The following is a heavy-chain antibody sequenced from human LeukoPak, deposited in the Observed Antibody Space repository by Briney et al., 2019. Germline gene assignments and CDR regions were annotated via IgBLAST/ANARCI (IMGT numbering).Heavy chain of an antibody. V-gene: IGHV3-23*01. Sequence: PGGSLRLSCAASGFTISSYAMSWVRQAPGKGLEWVSAISGSGGSTYYADSVKGRFTISRDNSKNTLYLQMNSLRAEDTAVYYCAKFLAPAAIVGDGGFDYWGQGTLVTVSS. CDR1: GFTISSYA. CDR2: ISGSGGST. CDR3: AKFLAPAAIVGDGGFDY. D-gene: IGHD2-2*02. J-gene: IGHJ4*02.